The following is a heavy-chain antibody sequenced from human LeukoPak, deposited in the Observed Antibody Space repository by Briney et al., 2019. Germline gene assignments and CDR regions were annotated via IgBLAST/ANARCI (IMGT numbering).Heavy chain of an antibody. J-gene: IGHJ4*02. CDR2: IYHSGST. Sequence: SETLSLTCTVSGASITTYYWSWIRQPPGKGLEWIGYIYHSGSTKYNPSLKSRVTISVDTSKNQFSLRLSSVTAADTAVYYCARQLYDSSGYPFDYWGQGTLVTVPS. CDR3: ARQLYDSSGYPFDY. V-gene: IGHV4-59*08. CDR1: GASITTYY. D-gene: IGHD3-22*01.